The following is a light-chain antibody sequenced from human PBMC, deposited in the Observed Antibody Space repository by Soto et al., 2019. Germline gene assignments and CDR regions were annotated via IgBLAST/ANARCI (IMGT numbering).Light chain of an antibody. CDR1: QIVSSTY. CDR3: QQYGSSLSIT. J-gene: IGKJ5*01. Sequence: IVLTQSPYTLSLSPVDRATLSCIASQIVSSTYLAWFQQKPGQAPRLLIYGASSRATGIPDRFSGSGSGTDFTLTISRLEPEDFAVYYCQQYGSSLSITFGQGTRLEIK. CDR2: GAS. V-gene: IGKV3-20*01.